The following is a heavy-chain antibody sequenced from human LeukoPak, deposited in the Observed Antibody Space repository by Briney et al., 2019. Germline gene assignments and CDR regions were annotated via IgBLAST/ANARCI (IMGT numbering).Heavy chain of an antibody. CDR2: INSDGSST. Sequence: GGSLRLSCAASGFTFSSYWMHWVRQAPGKGLVWVSRINSDGSSTSYADSVKGRFTISRDNAKNTLYLQMNSLRAEDTAVYYRARGIAARSSWFDPWGQGTLVTVSS. CDR3: ARGIAARSSWFDP. CDR1: GFTFSSYW. J-gene: IGHJ5*02. D-gene: IGHD6-6*01. V-gene: IGHV3-74*01.